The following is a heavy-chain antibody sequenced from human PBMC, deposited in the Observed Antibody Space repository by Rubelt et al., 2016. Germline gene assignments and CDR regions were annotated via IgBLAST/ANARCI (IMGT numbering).Heavy chain of an antibody. J-gene: IGHJ4*02. D-gene: IGHD1-7*01. CDR2: ISYDGSNK. CDR3: ARDGELRYFDY. CDR1: GFTFSSYG. V-gene: IGHV3-30*03. Sequence: QVQLVESGGGVVQPGRSLRLSCAASGFTFSSYGMHWVRQAPGKGLEWVAVISYDGSNKYYADSVKGRFTISRDNSKNTLYLQMNSLRAEDTAVYYCARDGELRYFDYWGQGTLVTVSS.